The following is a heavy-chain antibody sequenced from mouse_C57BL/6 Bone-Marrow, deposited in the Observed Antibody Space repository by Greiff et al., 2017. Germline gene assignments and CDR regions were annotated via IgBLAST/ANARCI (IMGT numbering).Heavy chain of an antibody. Sequence: VQLQQSGAELARPGASVKLSCKASGYTFTSSGISWVKQRTGQGLEWIGEIYPRSGNTYYNEKFKGKATLTADKSSSTAYMELRSLTSEDSAVYFCARAWGPAWFAYWGQGTLVTVSA. CDR2: IYPRSGNT. CDR3: ARAWGPAWFAY. V-gene: IGHV1-81*01. D-gene: IGHD4-1*01. CDR1: GYTFTSSG. J-gene: IGHJ3*01.